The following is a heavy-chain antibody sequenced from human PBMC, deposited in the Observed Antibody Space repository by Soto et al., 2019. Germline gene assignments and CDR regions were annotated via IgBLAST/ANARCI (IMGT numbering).Heavy chain of an antibody. CDR3: AREGRHGLN. CDR1: GYTFTSYY. J-gene: IGHJ4*02. CDR2: ISGYNGNT. D-gene: IGHD6-25*01. Sequence: QVQLVQSGAEVKKPGASVKVSCKASGYTFTSYYISWVRQAPGQGLEWMGWISGYNGNTNYAQKLQGRVTMTTDTSTSTAYYKLRRLRCADTAAYYCAREGRHGLNWGQGTLVTVSS. V-gene: IGHV1-18*01.